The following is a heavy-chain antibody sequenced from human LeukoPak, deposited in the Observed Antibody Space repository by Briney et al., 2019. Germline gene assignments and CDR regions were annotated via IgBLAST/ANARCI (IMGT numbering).Heavy chain of an antibody. CDR2: ISWSSGTL. D-gene: IGHD3-22*01. Sequence: PGGSLRLSCAASGFTFDDYAMHWVRQAPGKGLEWVSGISWSSGTLAYADSVKGRFTISRDNSKNTLYLQMNSLRAEDTAVYYCAKPPSGYYYHYFDYWGQGTLVTVSS. CDR3: AKPPSGYYYHYFDY. V-gene: IGHV3-9*01. J-gene: IGHJ4*02. CDR1: GFTFDDYA.